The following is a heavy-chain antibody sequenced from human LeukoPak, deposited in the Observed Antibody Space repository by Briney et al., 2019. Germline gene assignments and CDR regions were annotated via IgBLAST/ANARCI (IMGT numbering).Heavy chain of an antibody. CDR3: AKVEYSSGWYGHFEN. Sequence: GGSLRLSCAASGFTFSSYWMSWVRQAPGKGLEWVANIKQDGSEKYYVDSVKGRFTISRDNAKNSLYLQMNSLRAEDTAVYYCAKVEYSSGWYGHFENWGQGTLVTVSS. CDR1: GFTFSSYW. J-gene: IGHJ4*02. D-gene: IGHD6-19*01. V-gene: IGHV3-7*02. CDR2: IKQDGSEK.